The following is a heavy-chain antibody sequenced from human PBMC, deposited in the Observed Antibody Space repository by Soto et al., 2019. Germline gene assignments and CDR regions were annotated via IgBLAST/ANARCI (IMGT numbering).Heavy chain of an antibody. V-gene: IGHV1-46*01. J-gene: IGHJ5*02. CDR1: GYTFTSYY. CDR3: ARDTPPLIMYSSSWYSWFDP. D-gene: IGHD6-13*01. CDR2: INPSGGST. Sequence: EASVKVSCKASGYTFTSYYMHWVRQAPGQGLEWMGIINPSGGSTSYAQKFQGRVTMTRDTSTSTVYMELSSLRSEDTAVYYCARDTPPLIMYSSSWYSWFDPWGQGTLVTVSS.